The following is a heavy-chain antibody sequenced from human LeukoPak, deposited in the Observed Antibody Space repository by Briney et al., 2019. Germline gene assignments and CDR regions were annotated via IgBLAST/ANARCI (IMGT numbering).Heavy chain of an antibody. D-gene: IGHD6-19*01. J-gene: IGHJ4*02. Sequence: SETLSLTCTVSGGSISGYYWNWIRQPPGKGLEWIGYIYYSGSTNYNPSLKSRVTISVDTSKNQFSLKLSSVTAADTAVYYCARSRRGPYSSGWGPLDYWGQGTLVTVSS. CDR2: IYYSGST. CDR1: GGSISGYY. V-gene: IGHV4-59*01. CDR3: ARSRRGPYSSGWGPLDY.